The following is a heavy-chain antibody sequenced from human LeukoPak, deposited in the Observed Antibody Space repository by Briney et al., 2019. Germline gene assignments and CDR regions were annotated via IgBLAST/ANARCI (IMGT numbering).Heavy chain of an antibody. J-gene: IGHJ6*02. CDR3: ARVSVVYGMDV. CDR1: GGSISSDY. V-gene: IGHV4-59*01. Sequence: PSETLSLTCSVSGGSISSDYWSWIRQPPGKGLEWSGNMYYTRSTNYNPSFKSRVTISLATSKTQFSLKLRSVTPADTAVFYGARVSVVYGMDVWGQGTTVTVSS. CDR2: MYYTRST.